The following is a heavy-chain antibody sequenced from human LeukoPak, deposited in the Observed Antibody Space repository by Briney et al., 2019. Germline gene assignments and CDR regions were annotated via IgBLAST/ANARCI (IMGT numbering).Heavy chain of an antibody. Sequence: GGSLRLSCAASGVTFGDYGMSWVRQAPGKGLEWVSGINRNGDSTGYADFVKGRFTISRDNAKNSLYLQMNSLRAEDTAVYYCARGTIVEHYYYMDVWGKGTTVTVSS. V-gene: IGHV3-20*04. CDR1: GVTFGDYG. D-gene: IGHD3-22*01. CDR2: INRNGDST. J-gene: IGHJ6*03. CDR3: ARGTIVEHYYYMDV.